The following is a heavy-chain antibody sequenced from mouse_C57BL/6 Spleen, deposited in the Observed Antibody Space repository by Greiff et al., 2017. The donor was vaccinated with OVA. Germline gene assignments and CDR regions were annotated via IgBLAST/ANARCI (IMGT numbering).Heavy chain of an antibody. CDR3: TRRGYDYEGYYAMDY. J-gene: IGHJ4*01. V-gene: IGHV1-15*01. D-gene: IGHD2-4*01. CDR2: IDPETGGP. CDR1: GYTFTDYE. Sequence: QVQLQQSEAELVRPGASVTLSCKASGYTFTDYEMHWVKQTPVHGLEWIGAIDPETGGPAYNQKFKGKAILTADKSSSTAYMELRSLTSEDSAVYYCTRRGYDYEGYYAMDYWGQGTSVTVSS.